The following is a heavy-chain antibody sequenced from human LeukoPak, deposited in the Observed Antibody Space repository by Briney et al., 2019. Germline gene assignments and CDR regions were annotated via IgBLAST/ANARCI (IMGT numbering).Heavy chain of an antibody. CDR2: ISAYNGNT. V-gene: IGHV1-18*01. CDR3: ARDSSPCDY. CDR1: GYTFTSYA. J-gene: IGHJ4*02. Sequence: GASVKVSCKASGYTFTSYAMHWVRQAPGQRLEWMGWISAYNGNTNSAQNLQGRFTMTTDTSTNTAYMELRSLRSDDTAVYYCARDSSPCDYWGQGTLVTVSS.